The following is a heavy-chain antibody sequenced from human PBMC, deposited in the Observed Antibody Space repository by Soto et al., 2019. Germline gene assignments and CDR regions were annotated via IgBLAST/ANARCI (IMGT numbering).Heavy chain of an antibody. D-gene: IGHD3-3*01. CDR2: IIPIFGTA. CDR1: GGTFSSYA. J-gene: IGHJ6*01. CDR3: AGGITSFGVVINYYYYGMDV. V-gene: IGHV1-69*01. Sequence: QVQLVQSGAEVKKPGSSVKVSCKASGGTFSSYAISLVRQAPGQGLEWMGGIIPIFGTANYAQEFQGRVTITADESTSTAYMEMSSLRSEDTAGYYCAGGITSFGVVINYYYYGMDVWGQGTTVTVSS.